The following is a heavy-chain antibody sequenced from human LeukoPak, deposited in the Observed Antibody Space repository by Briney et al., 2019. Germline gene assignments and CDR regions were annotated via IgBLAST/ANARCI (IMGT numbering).Heavy chain of an antibody. Sequence: GGSLRLSCAASGFSVSNYYMSWVRQAPGKGLEWVSAISGNGGSTYYADSVKGRFTISRDNSKNTLYLQMNSLRAEDTAVYYCAKAFYTYCSGGSCYPTPKWEYGMDVWGQGTTVTVSS. CDR2: ISGNGGST. V-gene: IGHV3-23*01. CDR1: GFSVSNYY. J-gene: IGHJ6*02. D-gene: IGHD2-15*01. CDR3: AKAFYTYCSGGSCYPTPKWEYGMDV.